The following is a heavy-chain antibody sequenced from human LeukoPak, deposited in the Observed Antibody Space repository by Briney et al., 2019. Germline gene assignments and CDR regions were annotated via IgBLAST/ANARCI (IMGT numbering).Heavy chain of an antibody. V-gene: IGHV1-8*01. D-gene: IGHD2/OR15-2a*01. CDR2: MNPNSGNT. CDR1: GYTFTSYD. CDR3: ARGLYRDYYYYMDV. Sequence: ASVKVSCKASGYTFTSYDINWVRQATGQGLEWMGWMNPNSGNTGYAQKSQGRVTMTRNTSISTAYMELSSLRSEDTAVYYCARGLYRDYYYYMDVWGKGTTVTVSS. J-gene: IGHJ6*03.